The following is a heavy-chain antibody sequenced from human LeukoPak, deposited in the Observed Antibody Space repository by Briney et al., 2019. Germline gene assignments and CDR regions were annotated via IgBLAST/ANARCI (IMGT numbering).Heavy chain of an antibody. CDR3: ANQQGGYNSPFDY. CDR2: IWYDGSNK. V-gene: IGHV3-33*06. J-gene: IGHJ4*02. Sequence: GGSLRLSCAASGFTFSNYAMHWVRQAPGKGLEWVAVIWYDGSNKYYADSVKGRFTISRDNSKNTLYLQMNSLRAEDTAVYYCANQQGGYNSPFDYWGQGTLVTVSS. D-gene: IGHD5-24*01. CDR1: GFTFSNYA.